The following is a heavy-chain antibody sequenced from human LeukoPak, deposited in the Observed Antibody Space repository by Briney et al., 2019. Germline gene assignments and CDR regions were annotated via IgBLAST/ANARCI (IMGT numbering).Heavy chain of an antibody. CDR1: GGSISSGSYY. V-gene: IGHV4-39*07. Sequence: SETLSLTCTVSGGSISSGSYYWSWIRQPPGKGLEWIGEINHSGSTNYNPSLKSRVTISVDTSKNQFSLKLSSVTAADTAVYYCARTDFWSGFDYWGQGTLVTVSS. CDR3: ARTDFWSGFDY. D-gene: IGHD3-3*01. CDR2: INHSGST. J-gene: IGHJ4*02.